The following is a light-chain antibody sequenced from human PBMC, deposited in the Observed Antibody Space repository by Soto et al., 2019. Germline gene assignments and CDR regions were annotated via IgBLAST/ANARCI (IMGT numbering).Light chain of an antibody. Sequence: QSALTQPPSVSAAPGQKVTISCSGSSSNIGNNYVSWYQQLPGTAPKLLIYENNKRPSGIPDRFSGSKSGTSATLGITGLQTGDEADYYCGTWDSSLSAWVFGRGTKLTVL. J-gene: IGLJ3*02. CDR3: GTWDSSLSAWV. V-gene: IGLV1-51*02. CDR2: ENN. CDR1: SSNIGNNY.